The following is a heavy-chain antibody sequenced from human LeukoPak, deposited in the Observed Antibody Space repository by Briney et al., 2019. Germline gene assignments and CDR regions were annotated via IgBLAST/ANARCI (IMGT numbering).Heavy chain of an antibody. V-gene: IGHV4-39*01. J-gene: IGHJ6*03. CDR3: ARLRDYYYMDV. CDR1: GGSISSSSYY. Sequence: SETLSLTCTVSGGSISSSSYYWGWIRQPPGKGLEWIGSIYYSGSTYYNPSLKSRVTISVDTSKNQFSLKLSSVTAADTAVYYCARLRDYYYMDVWRKGTTVTVSS. CDR2: IYYSGST.